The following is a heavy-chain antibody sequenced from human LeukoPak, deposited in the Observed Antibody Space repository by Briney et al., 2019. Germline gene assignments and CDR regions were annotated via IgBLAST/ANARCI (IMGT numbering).Heavy chain of an antibody. CDR3: ARTVGEPGAEYFQH. CDR1: GGSISTSRYY. Sequence: PSETLSLTCTVSGGSISTSRYYWGWIRQPPGKGLEWIGSIFYSGSTYYNPSLKIRVTISVDTSKKQFSLKLSSVTAADTAVYYCARTVGEPGAEYFQHWGQGTLVTVSS. CDR2: IFYSGST. J-gene: IGHJ1*01. D-gene: IGHD3-10*01. V-gene: IGHV4-39*01.